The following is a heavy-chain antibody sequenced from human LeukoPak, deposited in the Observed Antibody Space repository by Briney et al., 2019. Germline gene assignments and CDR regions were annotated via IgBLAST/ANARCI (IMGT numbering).Heavy chain of an antibody. Sequence: ASVTVSCTASGYTFTSYAMHWVRQAPGQRLEWMGWINAGNGNTKYSQKFQGRVTITRDTSASTAYMELSSLRSEDTAVYYCARVYYYDSSGYYLGPGYWGQGTLVTVSS. CDR2: INAGNGNT. V-gene: IGHV1-3*01. J-gene: IGHJ4*02. CDR3: ARVYYYDSSGYYLGPGY. D-gene: IGHD3-22*01. CDR1: GYTFTSYA.